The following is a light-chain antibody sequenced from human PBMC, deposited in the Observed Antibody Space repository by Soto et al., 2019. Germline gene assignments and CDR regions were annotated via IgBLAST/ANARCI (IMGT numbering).Light chain of an antibody. CDR3: SSYASSSTLIV. Sequence: QSALSQPASVFGSPGQSITISCTGTSNDIGDYDYVSWYQHYPGRSPKLIIYGVRNRPSGVSNRFSGSKSGTTASLTISGLQAEDEADYYCSSYASSSTLIVFGGGTKLTVL. V-gene: IGLV2-14*03. CDR1: SNDIGDYDY. J-gene: IGLJ2*01. CDR2: GVR.